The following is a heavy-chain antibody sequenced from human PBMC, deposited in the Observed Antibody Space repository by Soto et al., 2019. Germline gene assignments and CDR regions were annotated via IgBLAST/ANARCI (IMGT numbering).Heavy chain of an antibody. V-gene: IGHV7-4-1*01. CDR2: INPNTGNP. J-gene: IGHJ4*02. CDR1: GYNFNSHS. Sequence: QVQLVQSGSESMQPGASVKVSCKGSGYNFNSHSINWLRQAPGQGLEWMGWINPNTGNPTYEQGFTGRFVFSVDTSVRQVFPENFSLKADDSAVYYCARDRASGSFDYWGQGTLVTVSS. D-gene: IGHD1-26*01. CDR3: ARDRASGSFDY.